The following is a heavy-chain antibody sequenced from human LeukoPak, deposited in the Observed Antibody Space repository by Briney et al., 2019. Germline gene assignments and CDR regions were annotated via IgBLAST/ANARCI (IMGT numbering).Heavy chain of an antibody. CDR2: ISAYNGNT. J-gene: IGHJ4*02. D-gene: IGHD3-9*01. CDR3: ARVEAMTGVLRYFDWLYPVDY. CDR1: GYTFTSYG. Sequence: ASVKVSCKASGYTFTSYGFSWVRQALGQGLEWMGWISAYNGNTNYAQKLQGRVTMTTDTSTSTAYMELRSLRSDDTAVYYCARVEAMTGVLRYFDWLYPVDYWGQGTLVTVSS. V-gene: IGHV1-18*01.